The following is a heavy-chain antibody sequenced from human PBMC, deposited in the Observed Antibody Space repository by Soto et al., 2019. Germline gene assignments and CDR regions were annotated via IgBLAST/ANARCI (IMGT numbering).Heavy chain of an antibody. D-gene: IGHD1-1*01. CDR3: AKEGGPNDGFFDY. CDR2: ISYDGSNK. CDR1: GFTFSSYG. V-gene: IGHV3-30*18. Sequence: GGSLRLSCAASGFTFSSYGMHWVRQAPGKGLEWVAVISYDGSNKYYADSVKGRFTISRDNSKNTLYLQMNSLRAEDTAVYYCAKEGGPNDGFFDYWGQGTLVTVSS. J-gene: IGHJ4*02.